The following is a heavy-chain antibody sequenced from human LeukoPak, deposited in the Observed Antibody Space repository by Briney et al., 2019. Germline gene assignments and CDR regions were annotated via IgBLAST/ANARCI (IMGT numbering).Heavy chain of an antibody. V-gene: IGHV1-2*02. J-gene: IGHJ5*02. Sequence: PRASVKVSCKASGYTFTGYYMHWVRQAPGQGLEWMGWINPNSGGTNYAQKFQGRVTMTRDTSISTAYMELSRLRSDDTAVYYCATYYSSGWKFDPWGQGTLVTVSS. CDR2: INPNSGGT. CDR1: GYTFTGYY. D-gene: IGHD6-19*01. CDR3: ATYYSSGWKFDP.